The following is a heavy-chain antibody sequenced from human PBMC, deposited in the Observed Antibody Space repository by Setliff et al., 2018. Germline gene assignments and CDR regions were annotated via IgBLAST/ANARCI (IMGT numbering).Heavy chain of an antibody. D-gene: IGHD1-7*01. CDR2: IYYSGST. Sequence: SETLSLTCTVSGGSISSSSYYWGWIRQPPGKGLEWIGSIYYSGSTYYNPSLKSRVTISVDTSKNQFSLKLSSVTAAYTAVYYCARDPYNLNYGDAFDIWGQGTMVTVSS. J-gene: IGHJ3*02. V-gene: IGHV4-39*07. CDR1: GGSISSSSYY. CDR3: ARDPYNLNYGDAFDI.